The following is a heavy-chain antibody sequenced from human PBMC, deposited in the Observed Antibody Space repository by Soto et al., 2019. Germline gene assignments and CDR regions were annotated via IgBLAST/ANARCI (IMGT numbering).Heavy chain of an antibody. V-gene: IGHV3-23*01. D-gene: IGHD2-2*01. J-gene: IGHJ4*02. CDR3: AKLPAAQSYFDF. Sequence: GGSLRLSCAASGFTFITYAMSWFRQAPGKGLEWVSIISGSGGSTYYPDSVKGRFTISRDNSKNTLYLQMNSLRADDTAVYYCAKLPAAQSYFDFWGQGTLVTVSS. CDR2: ISGSGGST. CDR1: GFTFITYA.